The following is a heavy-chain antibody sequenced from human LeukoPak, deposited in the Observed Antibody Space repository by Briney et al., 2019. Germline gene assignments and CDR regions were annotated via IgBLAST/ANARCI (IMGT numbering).Heavy chain of an antibody. V-gene: IGHV4-59*12. Sequence: SETLSLTCTVSGGSISSYYWSWIRQPPGKGLEWIGYIYYSGSTNYNPSLKSRVTISVDTSENQFSLKLSSVTAADTAVYYCARETAATSTIDYWGQGTLVTVSS. CDR1: GGSISSYY. D-gene: IGHD1/OR15-1a*01. CDR2: IYYSGST. J-gene: IGHJ4*02. CDR3: ARETAATSTIDY.